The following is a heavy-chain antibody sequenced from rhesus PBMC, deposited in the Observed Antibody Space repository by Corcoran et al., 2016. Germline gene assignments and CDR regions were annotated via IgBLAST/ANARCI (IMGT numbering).Heavy chain of an antibody. D-gene: IGHD1-44*02. V-gene: IGHV3S5*01. Sequence: EVQLVESGGGLVQPGGSLRLSCAASGFTFSSYGMSWVRQAPGKGLEWVSYISNGGGSTYYADSVKGRFTISRDNSKNTLSLQMNSLRAEDTAVYYCSKGVVGAKDYWGQGVLGTVSS. CDR3: SKGVVGAKDY. J-gene: IGHJ4*01. CDR2: ISNGGGST. CDR1: GFTFSSYG.